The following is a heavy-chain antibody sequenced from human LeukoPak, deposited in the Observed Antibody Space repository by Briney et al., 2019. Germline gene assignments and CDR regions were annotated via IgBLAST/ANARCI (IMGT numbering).Heavy chain of an antibody. CDR2: INSDGSST. CDR1: GFSLSSYW. J-gene: IGHJ4*02. V-gene: IGHV3-74*01. CDR3: ARGPGPRSGWYGTDY. Sequence: GGSLRLSCVASGFSLSSYWMHWVRQAPGKGLVWVTRINSDGSSTSYADSVKGRFTVSRDNAKNTLYLQMTSLRADDTAIYYCARGPGPRSGWYGTDYWGQGILVTVSS. D-gene: IGHD6-19*01.